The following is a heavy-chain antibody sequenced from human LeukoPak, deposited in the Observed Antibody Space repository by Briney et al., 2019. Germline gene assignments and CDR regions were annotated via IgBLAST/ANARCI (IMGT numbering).Heavy chain of an antibody. J-gene: IGHJ4*02. CDR2: ISWNSGSI. CDR3: AKGEYSSSWSDFDH. CDR1: GFTFDDYA. D-gene: IGHD6-13*01. V-gene: IGHV3-9*01. Sequence: PGGSLRLSCAASGFTFDDYAMHWVRQAPGKGLEWVSGISWNSGSIDYADSVKGRFSISRDNAKNSLYLQINSLRPEDTALYYCAKGEYSSSWSDFDHWGQGTLVTVSS.